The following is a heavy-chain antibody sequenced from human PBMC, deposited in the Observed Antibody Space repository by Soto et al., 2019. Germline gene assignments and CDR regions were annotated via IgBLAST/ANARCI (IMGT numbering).Heavy chain of an antibody. Sequence: SETLSLICTVSGGSISSYYWSWIRQPPGKGLEWIGYIYYSGSTNYNPSLKSRVTISVDTSKNQFSLKLSSVTAADTAVYYCARFMDTAMVIDYWGQGTLVTVSS. V-gene: IGHV4-59*01. J-gene: IGHJ4*02. CDR3: ARFMDTAMVIDY. D-gene: IGHD5-18*01. CDR2: IYYSGST. CDR1: GGSISSYY.